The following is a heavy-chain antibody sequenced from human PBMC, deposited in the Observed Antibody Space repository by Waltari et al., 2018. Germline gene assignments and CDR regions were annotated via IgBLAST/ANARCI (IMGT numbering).Heavy chain of an antibody. CDR1: GFTFSSYW. V-gene: IGHV3-74*01. CDR3: ARRTGTSGYYFDY. D-gene: IGHD1-7*01. J-gene: IGHJ4*02. CDR2: INSDGSST. Sequence: EVQLVESGGGLVQPGGSLRLSCAASGFTFSSYWMHWVRQAPGKGLVWVSRINSDGSSTSYEESVQGRFTISRDNAKNTLYLQMNSLRAEDTAVYYCARRTGTSGYYFDYWGQGTLVTVSS.